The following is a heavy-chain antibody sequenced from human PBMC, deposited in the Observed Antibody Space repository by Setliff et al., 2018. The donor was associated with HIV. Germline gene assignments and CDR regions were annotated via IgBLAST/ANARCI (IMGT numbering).Heavy chain of an antibody. D-gene: IGHD6-13*01. CDR1: GFTINSGYY. CDR3: ARSPAAEGY. J-gene: IGHJ4*02. CDR2: IYQTGTT. V-gene: IGHV4-38-2*01. Sequence: PSETLSLTCAVSGFTINSGYYWGWIRQPPGKGLEWIGSIYQTGTTYYNPSLKSRVTISVDTSQNQFSLRLSSVTAADTAVYYCARSPAAEGYWGQGTLVTVSS.